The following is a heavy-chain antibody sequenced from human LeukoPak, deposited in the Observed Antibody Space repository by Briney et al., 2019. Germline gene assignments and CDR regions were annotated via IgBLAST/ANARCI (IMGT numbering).Heavy chain of an antibody. CDR1: EFTFSDYW. CDR3: ATYDNWVAGDV. D-gene: IGHD1-1*01. CDR2: IKKDGSEE. V-gene: IGHV3-7*01. J-gene: IGHJ6*02. Sequence: GGSLRLSCAASEFTFSDYWMSWVRQAPGKGPEWVANIKKDGSEEHYVDSVKGRFTVSRDNAKNSLFVQMNSLRVEDTAVHYCATYDNWVAGDVWGQGTSVSVSS.